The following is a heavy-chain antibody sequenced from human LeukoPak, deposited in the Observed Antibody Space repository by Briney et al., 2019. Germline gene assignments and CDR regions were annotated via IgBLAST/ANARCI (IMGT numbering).Heavy chain of an antibody. Sequence: GGSLRLSCAASGFTFSNYAMTWVRQPPGKGLEWVSAINGSGGGTYYADSVKGRFTISRDNSKNTLYLQMNSLRAEDTAIYYCAKRIPSWYYVDYWGQGRLATVSS. CDR3: AKRIPSWYYVDY. J-gene: IGHJ4*02. CDR1: GFTFSNYA. D-gene: IGHD2-15*01. CDR2: INGSGGGT. V-gene: IGHV3-23*01.